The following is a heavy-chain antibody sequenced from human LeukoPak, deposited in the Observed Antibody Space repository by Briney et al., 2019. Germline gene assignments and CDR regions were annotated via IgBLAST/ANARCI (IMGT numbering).Heavy chain of an antibody. V-gene: IGHV3-30*01. CDR1: GFTLSSYA. CDR3: AREAYDFWSGYYIPNPFDY. D-gene: IGHD3-3*01. J-gene: IGHJ4*02. CDR2: ISYDGSNK. Sequence: PGGSLRLSCAASGFTLSSYAMHWVRQAPGKGLEWVAVISYDGSNKNYADSVKGRFTISRDNSKNTLYLQMNSLRAEDTAVYYCAREAYDFWSGYYIPNPFDYWGQGTLVTVSS.